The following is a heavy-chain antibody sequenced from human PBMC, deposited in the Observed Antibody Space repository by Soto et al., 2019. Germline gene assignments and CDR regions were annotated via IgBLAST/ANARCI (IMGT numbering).Heavy chain of an antibody. V-gene: IGHV1-46*01. J-gene: IGHJ4*02. CDR1: GYTFTNYI. Sequence: QVQLVQSGAEVKKPGASVKVSCKASGYTFTNYIMHGGGQAPGQGFEWMGIINPNGGSTTYAQRFRAGFTMTRDTSTSTVYMELSSLRSEDSAVYYCATSVNSAMAFDYWGQGTLVTVSS. CDR3: ATSVNSAMAFDY. CDR2: INPNGGST. D-gene: IGHD5-18*01.